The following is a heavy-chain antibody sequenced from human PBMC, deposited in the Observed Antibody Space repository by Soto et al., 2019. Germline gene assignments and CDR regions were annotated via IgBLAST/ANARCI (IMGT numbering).Heavy chain of an antibody. Sequence: KLTRRVSGFTVGSNYMSWVRQAPGKGLEWVSVIYSGGSTYYADSVKGRFTISRDNSKNTLYLQMNSLRAEDTAVYYCARDIGYYYDSSDGWFDPWGQGTLVTV. CDR3: ARDIGYYYDSSDGWFDP. CDR1: GFTVGSNY. J-gene: IGHJ5*02. V-gene: IGHV3-66*01. CDR2: IYSGGST. D-gene: IGHD3-22*01.